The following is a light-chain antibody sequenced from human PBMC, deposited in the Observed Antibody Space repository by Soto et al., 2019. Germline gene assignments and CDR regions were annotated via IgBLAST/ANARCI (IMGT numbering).Light chain of an antibody. Sequence: DIQMTQSPPTLSASVGDRVTISRRASQSITGWLAWFQQKPGKAPELLIHAASSLQSGVTSRFSGSGSGTDFTLTINSLQPEDFATYYCQQAYSFPITSGQGTRLEV. J-gene: IGKJ5*01. CDR2: AAS. V-gene: IGKV1-12*01. CDR1: QSITGW. CDR3: QQAYSFPIT.